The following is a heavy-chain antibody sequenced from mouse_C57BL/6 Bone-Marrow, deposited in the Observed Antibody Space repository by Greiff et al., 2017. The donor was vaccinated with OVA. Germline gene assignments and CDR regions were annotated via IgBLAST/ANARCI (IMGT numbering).Heavy chain of an antibody. Sequence: QVQLQQSGAELMKPGASVKLSCKASGYTFTSYWMHWVKQRPGQGLEWIGVIDPSDSYTNYNQKFKGKATLTVDTSSSTAYMQLSSLTSEDSAVYYCARRGPHYYGSSSYFDYWGQGTTLTVSS. CDR3: ARRGPHYYGSSSYFDY. J-gene: IGHJ2*01. D-gene: IGHD1-1*01. V-gene: IGHV1-59*01. CDR2: IDPSDSYT. CDR1: GYTFTSYW.